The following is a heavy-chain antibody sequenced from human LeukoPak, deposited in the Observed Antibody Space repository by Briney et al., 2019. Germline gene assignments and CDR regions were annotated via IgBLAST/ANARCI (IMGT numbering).Heavy chain of an antibody. Sequence: SGGSLRLSCAASGFTVSSNYMSWVRQAPGKGLEWVSAISGSGGSTYYADSVKGRFTISRDNSKNTLYLQMNSLRAEDTAVYYCAKATGRSRFLEWLLFDYWGQGTLVTVSS. D-gene: IGHD3-3*01. CDR2: ISGSGGST. V-gene: IGHV3-23*01. CDR3: AKATGRSRFLEWLLFDY. J-gene: IGHJ4*02. CDR1: GFTVSSNY.